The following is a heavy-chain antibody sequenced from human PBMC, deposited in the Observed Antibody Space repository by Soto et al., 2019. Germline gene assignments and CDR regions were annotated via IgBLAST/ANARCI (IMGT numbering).Heavy chain of an antibody. CDR3: ARSQGSSTSLEIYYYYYGMDV. V-gene: IGHV1-69*01. J-gene: IGHJ6*02. CDR1: GGTFSSYA. D-gene: IGHD2-2*01. Sequence: QVQLVQSGAEVKKPGSSVKVSCKASGGTFSSYAISWVRQAPGQGLEWMGGIIPISGTANYAQKFQGRVTITADESTSTAYMELSSLRSEDTAVYYCARSQGSSTSLEIYYYYYGMDVWGQGTTATVSS. CDR2: IIPISGTA.